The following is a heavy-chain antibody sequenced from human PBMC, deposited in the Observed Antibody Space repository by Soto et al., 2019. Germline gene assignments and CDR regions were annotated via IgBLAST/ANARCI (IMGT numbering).Heavy chain of an antibody. CDR3: AHSSDSYDSSGYPNWFDP. V-gene: IGHV2-5*02. Sequence: QITLKESGPTLVKPTQTLTLTCTFSGFSLSTSGVGVGWIRQPPGKALEWLALIYWDDDKRYSPSLKSRLTTTKDXXKXQXXLTMTNMDPVATATYYCAHSSDSYDSSGYPNWFDPWGQGTLVTVSS. CDR1: GFSLSTSGVG. D-gene: IGHD3-22*01. CDR2: IYWDDDK. J-gene: IGHJ5*02.